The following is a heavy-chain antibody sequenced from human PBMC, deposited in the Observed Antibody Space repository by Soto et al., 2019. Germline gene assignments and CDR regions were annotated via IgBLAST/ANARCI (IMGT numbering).Heavy chain of an antibody. CDR1: GFTFSSYW. Sequence: EVQLVESGGGLVQPGGSLRLSCEASGFTFSSYWMSWVRQAPGKGLEWVANIKQDGSEKYYVDSVKGRFTISRDNAKNSLYLQMNSLRAEDTAVYYCARDQGYSGIEERYYYYGMDVWGQGTTVTVSS. V-gene: IGHV3-7*05. CDR2: IKQDGSEK. D-gene: IGHD1-26*01. CDR3: ARDQGYSGIEERYYYYGMDV. J-gene: IGHJ6*02.